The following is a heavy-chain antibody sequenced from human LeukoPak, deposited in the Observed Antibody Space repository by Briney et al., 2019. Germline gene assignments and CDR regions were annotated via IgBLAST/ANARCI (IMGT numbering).Heavy chain of an antibody. D-gene: IGHD3-22*01. J-gene: IGHJ4*02. CDR3: ARDGDSSGMAFDY. CDR1: GFAFSTYA. CDR2: ISFDGSNR. Sequence: GGSLRLSCTASGFAFSTYAMHCVRQAPGKGLEWVAVISFDGSNRYYADPVKDRFTISRDNSRNTLYLQMNSLRAEDTAVYYCARDGDSSGMAFDYWGQGTLVTVSS. V-gene: IGHV3-30*01.